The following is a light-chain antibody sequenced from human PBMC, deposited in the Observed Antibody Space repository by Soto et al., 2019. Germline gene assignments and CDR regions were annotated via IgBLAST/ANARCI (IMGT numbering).Light chain of an antibody. CDR1: TSNIGNNY. J-gene: IGLJ1*01. V-gene: IGLV1-51*01. CDR2: DDN. Sequence: QSVLTQPPSVSAAPGQKVTISCSGSTSNIGNNYVSWYQQLPGTAPKLLIYDDNKRPSVTPDRFSGSKSGTSATLGITGLQTGDEAEYYCGTWDSSLIAVFGTGTKVTVL. CDR3: GTWDSSLIAV.